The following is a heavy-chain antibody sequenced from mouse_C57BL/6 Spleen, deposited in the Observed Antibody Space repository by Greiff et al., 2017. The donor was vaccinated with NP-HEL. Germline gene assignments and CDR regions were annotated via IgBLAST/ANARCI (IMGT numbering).Heavy chain of an antibody. D-gene: IGHD1-1*01. CDR2: IYPGSGST. J-gene: IGHJ1*03. CDR1: GYTFTSYW. Sequence: QVQLKQPGAELVKPGASVKMSCKASGYTFTSYWITWVKQRPGQGLEWIGDIYPGSGSTNYNEKFKSKATLTVDTSSSTAYMQLSSLTSEDSAVYYCASSTVVPYEGYFDVWGTGTTVTVSS. V-gene: IGHV1-55*01. CDR3: ASSTVVPYEGYFDV.